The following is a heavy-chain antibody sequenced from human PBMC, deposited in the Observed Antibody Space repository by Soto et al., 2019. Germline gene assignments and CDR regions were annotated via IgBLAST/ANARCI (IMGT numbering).Heavy chain of an antibody. D-gene: IGHD1-1*01. CDR1: GGTFGNFT. CDR2: IIPLFQTA. J-gene: IGHJ6*02. V-gene: IGHV1-69*01. CDR3: ARWSHWNPLYYSGMDV. Sequence: QVQLVQSGAEVKKPGSSVKVSCKASGGTFGNFTISWVRQAPGQGPEWMGGIIPLFQTANYALKCQGRVKITADESTSTAYMELNSLRSEDTAVYYCARWSHWNPLYYSGMDVWGQGTTVIVSS.